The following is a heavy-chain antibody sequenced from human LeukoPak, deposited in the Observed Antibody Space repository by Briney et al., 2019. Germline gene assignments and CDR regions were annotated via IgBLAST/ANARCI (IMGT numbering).Heavy chain of an antibody. D-gene: IGHD3-10*01. Sequence: ASVKVSCKVSGYTFTDLSMHWVRQAPGQGLEWMGGFDTEDGETIYAQKFQGRVTMTEDTSTDTAYMELSSLRSEDTAVYYCATESPQREYGSGSPYFDYWGEATLVTFSS. CDR2: FDTEDGET. CDR3: ATESPQREYGSGSPYFDY. J-gene: IGHJ4*02. CDR1: GYTFTDLS. V-gene: IGHV1-24*01.